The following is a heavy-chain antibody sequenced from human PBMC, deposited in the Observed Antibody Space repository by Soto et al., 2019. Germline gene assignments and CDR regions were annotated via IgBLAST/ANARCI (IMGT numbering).Heavy chain of an antibody. CDR2: ISYDGSNK. J-gene: IGHJ4*02. CDR1: GFTFSSYG. V-gene: IGHV3-30*18. Sequence: GGSLRLSCAASGFTFSSYGMHWVRQAPGKGLEWVAVISYDGSNKYYADSVKGRFTISRDNSKNTLYLQMNSLRAEDTAVYYCAKDRGATSFDYWGQGTLVTVSS. D-gene: IGHD1-26*01. CDR3: AKDRGATSFDY.